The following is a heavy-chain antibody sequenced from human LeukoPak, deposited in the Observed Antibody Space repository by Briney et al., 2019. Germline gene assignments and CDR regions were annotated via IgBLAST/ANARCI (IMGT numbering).Heavy chain of an antibody. J-gene: IGHJ4*02. CDR1: GYTFTSYG. V-gene: IGHV1-18*01. Sequence: ASVKVSCKASGYTFTSYGISGARQAPGQGLELMGWITAYNGNTNYAQKVKGRVTMTTDTYTSTAYMELRSLRSDDTAVYYCAIQQENFDYWGQGTLVTVSS. CDR2: ITAYNGNT. CDR3: AIQQENFDY. D-gene: IGHD1-1*01.